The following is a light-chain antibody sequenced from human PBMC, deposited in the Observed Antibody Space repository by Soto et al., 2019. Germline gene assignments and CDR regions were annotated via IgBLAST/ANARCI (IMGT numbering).Light chain of an antibody. Sequence: EIVMAQSPATLSVSPGESATLSCRASQSISRNLAWYQQKPGQAPSLLIYGASTRATGVPARFSGSGSGTEFPLTITSLQSEDFAVFFFQQKNNWPPWTFDQGTKVKIK. CDR3: QQKNNWPPWT. V-gene: IGKV3-15*01. CDR1: QSISRN. J-gene: IGKJ1*01. CDR2: GAS.